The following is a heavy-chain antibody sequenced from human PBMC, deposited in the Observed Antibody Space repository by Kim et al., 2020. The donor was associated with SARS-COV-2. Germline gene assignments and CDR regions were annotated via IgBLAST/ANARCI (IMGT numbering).Heavy chain of an antibody. D-gene: IGHD1-26*01. CDR2: ISSSGSTI. CDR1: GFTFSDYY. J-gene: IGHJ5*02. CDR3: ARERIVGATRNWFDP. Sequence: GGSLRLSCAASGFTFSDYYMSWIRQAPGKGLEWVSYISSSGSTIYYADSVKGRFTISRDNAKNSLYLQMNSLRAEDTAVYYCARERIVGATRNWFDPWGQGTLVTVSS. V-gene: IGHV3-11*04.